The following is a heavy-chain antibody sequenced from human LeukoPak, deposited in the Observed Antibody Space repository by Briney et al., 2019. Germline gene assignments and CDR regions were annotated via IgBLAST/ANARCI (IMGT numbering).Heavy chain of an antibody. D-gene: IGHD3-22*01. CDR3: AKDRLGALYYYDSSGYYRFDY. V-gene: IGHV3-30*18. CDR2: ISYDGSNK. CDR1: EFTFSSYG. Sequence: GGSLRLSCAASEFTFSSYGMHWVRQAPGKGLEWVAVISYDGSNKYYADTVKGRFTISRDNSKNTLYLQMNSLRAEGTAVYYCAKDRLGALYYYDSSGYYRFDYWGQGTLVTVSS. J-gene: IGHJ4*02.